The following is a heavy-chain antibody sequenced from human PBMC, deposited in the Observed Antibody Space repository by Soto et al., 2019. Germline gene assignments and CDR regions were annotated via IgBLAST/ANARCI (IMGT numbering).Heavy chain of an antibody. CDR2: ISYDGSNK. Sequence: QVQLVESGGGVVQPGRSLRLSCAASGFTFSSYAMHWVRQAPGKGLEWVAVISYDGSNKYYADSVKGRFTISRDNSKNTLYLQMNSLRAADTAVYYCARDGSGSGTLGRYYFDYWGQGTLVTVSS. D-gene: IGHD3-10*01. CDR3: ARDGSGSGTLGRYYFDY. V-gene: IGHV3-30-3*01. CDR1: GFTFSSYA. J-gene: IGHJ4*02.